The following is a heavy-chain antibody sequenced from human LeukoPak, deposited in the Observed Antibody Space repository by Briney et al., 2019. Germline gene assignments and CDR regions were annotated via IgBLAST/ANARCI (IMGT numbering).Heavy chain of an antibody. J-gene: IGHJ4*02. CDR3: ARAGRLGELFVTS. CDR1: GGSISNYY. V-gene: IGHV4-59*01. CDR2: IYYSGST. D-gene: IGHD3-16*01. Sequence: SETLSLTCTVSGGSISNYYWSWIRQPPGKGLEWIGYIYYSGSTNYNPSLKSRVTISVDTSKNQFSLKLSSVTAADTAVYYCARAGRLGELFVTSWGQGTLVTVSS.